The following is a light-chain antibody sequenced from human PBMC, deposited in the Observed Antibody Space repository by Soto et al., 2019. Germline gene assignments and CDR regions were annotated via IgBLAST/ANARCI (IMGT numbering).Light chain of an antibody. J-gene: IGKJ5*01. CDR1: QGISSF. CDR3: QKYSSVIT. V-gene: IGKV1-27*01. CDR2: GAS. Sequence: DIQMTQSPSSLSASVGDRVTITCRASQGISSFVAWYQQKPGKVPRLLISGASTLQSGVPSRFSGSGSGTEFTITITRLQPEDVATYYCQKYSSVITFGQGTRLEIK.